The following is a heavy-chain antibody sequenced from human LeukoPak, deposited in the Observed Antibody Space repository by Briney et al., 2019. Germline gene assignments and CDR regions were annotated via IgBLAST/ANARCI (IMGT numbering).Heavy chain of an antibody. CDR2: FDPEDGET. CDR1: GYTFTSYD. CDR3: ASYCSGGSCYSSWYFDL. V-gene: IGHV1-24*01. J-gene: IGHJ2*01. Sequence: ASVKVSCKASGYTFTSYDINWVRQAPGKGLEWMGGFDPEDGETIYAQKFQGRVTMTEDTSTDTAYMELSSLRSEDTAVYYCASYCSGGSCYSSWYFDLWGRGTLVTVSS. D-gene: IGHD2-15*01.